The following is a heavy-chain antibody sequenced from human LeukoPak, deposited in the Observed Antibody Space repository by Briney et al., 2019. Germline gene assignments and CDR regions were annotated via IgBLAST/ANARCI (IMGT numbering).Heavy chain of an antibody. V-gene: IGHV3-43*02. J-gene: IGHJ4*02. CDR1: GFTFGDYA. Sequence: GGSLRLSCAASGFTFGDYAMHWVRQAPGKGLEWVSLISRDGGSTYYADSVKGRFTISRDNSKNSLYLQMNSLRAEDTAVYYCARDHNYGDYGPDYWGQGTLVTVSS. CDR3: ARDHNYGDYGPDY. D-gene: IGHD4-17*01. CDR2: ISRDGGST.